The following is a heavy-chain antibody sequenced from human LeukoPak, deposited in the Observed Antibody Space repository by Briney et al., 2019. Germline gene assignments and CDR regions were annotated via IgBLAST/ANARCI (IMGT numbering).Heavy chain of an antibody. CDR1: GSTFNRSW. J-gene: IGHJ5*02. CDR3: ARESGEFGLGYQLDP. V-gene: IGHV3-7*03. Sequence: GGSLTLSCAASGSTFNRSWMSWVRQAPGKGLEWVANIKQDGSEKYYVDSVKGRFTISRDNAKNSLYLQMNSLRAEDTAVYYCARESGEFGLGYQLDPWGQGTLVSVSS. D-gene: IGHD2-2*01. CDR2: IKQDGSEK.